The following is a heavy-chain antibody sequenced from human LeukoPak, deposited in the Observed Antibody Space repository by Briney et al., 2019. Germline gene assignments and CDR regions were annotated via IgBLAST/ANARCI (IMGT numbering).Heavy chain of an antibody. J-gene: IGHJ3*02. CDR3: ASDKLGTDAFDI. V-gene: IGHV3-33*01. CDR2: IWYDGTNK. D-gene: IGHD7-27*01. Sequence: PGGSLRLSCAASGFTFSSYGMHWVRHAPGKGLEWVAVIWYDGTNKYYEDSVKGRFSISRDNSKNTLYLQMNSLRAEDTAVYYCASDKLGTDAFDIWGQGTVVTVSS. CDR1: GFTFSSYG.